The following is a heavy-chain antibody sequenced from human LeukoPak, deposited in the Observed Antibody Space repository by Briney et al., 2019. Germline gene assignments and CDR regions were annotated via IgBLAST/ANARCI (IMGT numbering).Heavy chain of an antibody. CDR1: GFTFSSYA. J-gene: IGHJ4*02. Sequence: PGGSLRLSCAASGFTFSSYAMSWVRQAPGEGLEWVSAISGSGGSTYYADSVKGRFTISRDNSKNTLYLQMNSLRAEDTAVYYCAKDGCSSTSCYGDYWGQGTLVTVSS. V-gene: IGHV3-23*01. CDR2: ISGSGGST. D-gene: IGHD2-2*01. CDR3: AKDGCSSTSCYGDY.